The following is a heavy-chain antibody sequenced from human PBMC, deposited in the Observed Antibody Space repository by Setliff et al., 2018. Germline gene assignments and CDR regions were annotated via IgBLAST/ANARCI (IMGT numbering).Heavy chain of an antibody. CDR2: IKSKTDGGTT. V-gene: IGHV3-15*01. Sequence: GGSLRLSCAASGLTCSNAWMSWVRQAPGKGLEWVGRIKSKTDGGTTDYAAPVKGRFTISIDDAKTTLYLQMNSLKTEDTAVYYCAKHGAYNDFLTGYNFYYDMDVWGQGTTVTVSS. CDR1: GLTCSNAW. CDR3: AKHGAYNDFLTGYNFYYDMDV. J-gene: IGHJ6*02. D-gene: IGHD3-9*01.